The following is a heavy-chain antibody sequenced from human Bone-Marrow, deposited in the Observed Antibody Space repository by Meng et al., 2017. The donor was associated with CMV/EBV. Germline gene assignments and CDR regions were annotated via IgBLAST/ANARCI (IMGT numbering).Heavy chain of an antibody. D-gene: IGHD5-24*01. J-gene: IGHJ4*02. CDR1: GYSFTNYW. V-gene: IGHV5-51*01. Sequence: KISCKTSGYSFTNYWIGWVRQVPGKGLEWTGIIYPDDSDTRYTPSSQGQVTISADKSISTAYLQWSSLKASDTAMYYCARQLWDGYNDWGQGTLVTVSS. CDR3: ARQLWDGYND. CDR2: IYPDDSDT.